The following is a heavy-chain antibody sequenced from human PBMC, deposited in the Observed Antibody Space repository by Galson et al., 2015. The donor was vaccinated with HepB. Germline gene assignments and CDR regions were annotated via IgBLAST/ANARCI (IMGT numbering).Heavy chain of an antibody. Sequence: SLRLSCAASGFTVSSNYMSWVRQAPGKGLEWVSIIYSTGDIYYGDSVKGRFTISRDNSRNTLYLQMNSLRAEDTAVYYCARGFYDSSGGDAFDIWGQGTLVTVSS. J-gene: IGHJ3*02. CDR2: IYSTGDI. CDR1: GFTVSSNY. V-gene: IGHV3-53*01. CDR3: ARGFYDSSGGDAFDI. D-gene: IGHD3-22*01.